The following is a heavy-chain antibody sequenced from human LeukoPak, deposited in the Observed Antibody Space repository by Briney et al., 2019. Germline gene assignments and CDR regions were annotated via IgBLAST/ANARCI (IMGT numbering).Heavy chain of an antibody. Sequence: ASVKVSCKASGYTFTGYYMHWVRQAPGQGLEWMGWINPNSGGTNCAQKFQGRVTMTRDTSISTAYMELSRLRSDDTAVYYWARIGEGGAFDIWGQGTMVTVSS. J-gene: IGHJ3*02. V-gene: IGHV1-2*02. CDR1: GYTFTGYY. CDR3: ARIGEGGAFDI. CDR2: INPNSGGT. D-gene: IGHD3-10*01.